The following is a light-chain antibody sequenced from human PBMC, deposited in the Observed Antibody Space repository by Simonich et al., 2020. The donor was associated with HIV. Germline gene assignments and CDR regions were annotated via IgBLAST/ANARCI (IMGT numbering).Light chain of an antibody. CDR3: QQRSNWPPN. Sequence: DIQMTQSPSSLSASVGDRVTITCQASQDISNDLNWYQQKPGKAPKLLIYAASNLETGVPSRFSGSGSGTDFTFTISSLQPEDIATYYCQQRSNWPPNFGQGTRLEIK. J-gene: IGKJ5*01. V-gene: IGKV1-33*01. CDR2: AAS. CDR1: QDISND.